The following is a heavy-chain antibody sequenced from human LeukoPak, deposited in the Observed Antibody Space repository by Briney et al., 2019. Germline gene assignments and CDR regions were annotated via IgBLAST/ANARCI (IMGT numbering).Heavy chain of an antibody. CDR1: GGSISSYY. J-gene: IGHJ6*03. CDR3: ARVTYYYDSSGYPEGYYYYYMDV. CDR2: IYFSGST. D-gene: IGHD3-22*01. Sequence: PSETLSLTCTVSGGSISSYYWSWIRQPPGKGLEWIGYIYFSGSTNYNPSLKSRVTISVDTSKNQFSLKLRSVTAADTAVYYCARVTYYYDSSGYPEGYYYYYMDVWGKGTTVTISS. V-gene: IGHV4-59*08.